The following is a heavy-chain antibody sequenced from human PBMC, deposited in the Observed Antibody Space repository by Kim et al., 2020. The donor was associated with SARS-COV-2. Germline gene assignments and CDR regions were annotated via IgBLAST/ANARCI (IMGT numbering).Heavy chain of an antibody. V-gene: IGHV4-30-4*01. CDR1: GGSISSGYYY. CDR3: ARALGDFYDSSGYLDAFDI. J-gene: IGHJ3*02. D-gene: IGHD3-22*01. CDR2: ICYSGST. Sequence: SETLSLTCTVSGGSISSGYYYWSWIRQPPGKGREWIGYICYSGSTYYNPSLKSRVTISVDTSKNQFSLKLSSVTAADTAVYYCARALGDFYDSSGYLDAFDIWGQGTMVTVSS.